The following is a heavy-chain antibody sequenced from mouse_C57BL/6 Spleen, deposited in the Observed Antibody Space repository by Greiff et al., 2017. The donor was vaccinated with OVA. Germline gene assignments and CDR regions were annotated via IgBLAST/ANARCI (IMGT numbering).Heavy chain of an antibody. Sequence: QVQLQQPGAELVRPGSSVKLSCKASCYTFPRSCLPLLPPLPLHCLSLIGNIDPSDSETHYNQKFKDKATLTVDNSSSTAYMQLSSLTSEDSAVYYCAREGDFFFDYWGQGTTLTVSS. V-gene: IGHV1-52*01. J-gene: IGHJ2*01. CDR1: CYTFPRSC. CDR2: IDPSDSET. CDR3: AREGDFFFDY.